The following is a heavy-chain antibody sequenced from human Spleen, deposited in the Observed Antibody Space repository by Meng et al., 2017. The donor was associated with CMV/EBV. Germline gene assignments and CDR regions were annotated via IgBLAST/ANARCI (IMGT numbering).Heavy chain of an antibody. CDR1: GGSVSSGSYY. CDR3: ASAAYDSLYSFDY. CDR2: IYDSGST. J-gene: IGHJ4*02. Sequence: SETLSLTCTVSGGSVSSGSYYWSWIRQSPGKGLEWIGYIYDSGSTNYNPSLKSRVTMSLDTSKNQFSLRLSSVTAADTAIYYCASAAYDSLYSFDYWGQGVLVTVSS. D-gene: IGHD5-12*01. V-gene: IGHV4-61*01.